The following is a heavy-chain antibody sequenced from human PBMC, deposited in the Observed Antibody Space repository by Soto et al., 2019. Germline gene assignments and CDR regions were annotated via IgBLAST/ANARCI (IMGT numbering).Heavy chain of an antibody. J-gene: IGHJ4*02. CDR3: AKALYPGVAVAVTY. Sequence: EVQLLESGGDLVQPGGSLRLSCAASGFTFSSYAMTWVRQAPGEGLEWVSGISSSGGTTNYADSVKGRFTISRDNSKNTLYLQMDSLRAEDTAMYYCAKALYPGVAVAVTYWGQGTLVTVSS. CDR1: GFTFSSYA. D-gene: IGHD6-19*01. CDR2: ISSSGGTT. V-gene: IGHV3-23*01.